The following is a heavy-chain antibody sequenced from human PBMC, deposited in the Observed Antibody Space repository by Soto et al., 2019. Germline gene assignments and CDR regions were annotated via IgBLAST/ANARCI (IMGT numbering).Heavy chain of an antibody. Sequence: PGGSLRLSCAASGFTFSSYDMHWVRQATGKGLEWVSAIGTAGDTYYPGSVKGRFTISRENAKNSLYLQMNSLRAGDTAVYYCARGGYYYDSSGYWAGMDVWGQGTTVTVSS. CDR1: GFTFSSYD. V-gene: IGHV3-13*04. CDR2: IGTAGDT. CDR3: ARGGYYYDSSGYWAGMDV. D-gene: IGHD3-22*01. J-gene: IGHJ6*02.